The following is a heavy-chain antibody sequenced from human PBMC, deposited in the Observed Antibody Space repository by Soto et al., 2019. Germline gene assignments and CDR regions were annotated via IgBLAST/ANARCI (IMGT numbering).Heavy chain of an antibody. CDR1: GFTFSDYY. V-gene: IGHV3-11*01. CDR2: ISSSGSTI. CDR3: ARDLKGSGSYVYYYYYGMDV. D-gene: IGHD3-10*01. Sequence: PGGSLRLSCAASGFTFSDYYMSWIRQAPGKGLEWVSYISSSGSTIYYADSVKGRFTISRDNAKNSLYLQMNSLRAEDTAVYYCARDLKGSGSYVYYYYYGMDVWGQGTTVTVSS. J-gene: IGHJ6*02.